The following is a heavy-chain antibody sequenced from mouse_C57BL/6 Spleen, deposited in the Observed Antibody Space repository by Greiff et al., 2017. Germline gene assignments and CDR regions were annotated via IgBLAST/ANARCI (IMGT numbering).Heavy chain of an antibody. D-gene: IGHD3-3*01. Sequence: VQLQQSGPGLVQPSQSLSITCTVSGFSLTSYGVHWVRQSPGKGLEWLGVLWRGGSTDYNAAFLSRMSITKDNSKSQVFFKMNSLQADDTSIYYCGKKGDCVYAMDYWGQGTSVTVSS. CDR3: GKKGDCVYAMDY. V-gene: IGHV2-5*01. CDR1: GFSLTSYG. CDR2: LWRGGST. J-gene: IGHJ4*01.